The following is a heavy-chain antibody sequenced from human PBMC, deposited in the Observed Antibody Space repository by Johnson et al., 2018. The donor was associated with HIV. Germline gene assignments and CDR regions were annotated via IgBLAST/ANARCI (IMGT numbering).Heavy chain of an antibody. CDR2: IRYDGSNK. V-gene: IGHV3-30*02. Sequence: QVQLVESGGGLVQPGGSLRLSSSSSVFTFSSYGMHWVRQAPGKGLEWVAFIRYDGSNKYYADSVKGRFTISRDNSKNTLYLQMNSLRAEDTAVYYCAKGGSAVAVAFDIWGQGTMVTVSS. D-gene: IGHD6-19*01. CDR3: AKGGSAVAVAFDI. J-gene: IGHJ3*02. CDR1: VFTFSSYG.